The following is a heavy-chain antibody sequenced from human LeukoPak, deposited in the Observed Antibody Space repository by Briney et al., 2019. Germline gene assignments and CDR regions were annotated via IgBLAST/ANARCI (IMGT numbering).Heavy chain of an antibody. CDR1: GYTFSRYG. CDR3: AGQSFIAGDNWNYVLNGNDALDI. V-gene: IGHV1-18*01. Sequence: ASVKVSCKASGYTFSRYGITWVRQAPGQGLEWMGWITAYDGNTNFAQNFQARVTMTTDTSTNTAYMELRSLRSDDTAVYYCAGQSFIAGDNWNYVLNGNDALDIWGQGTMVTVSS. J-gene: IGHJ3*02. CDR2: ITAYDGNT. D-gene: IGHD1-7*01.